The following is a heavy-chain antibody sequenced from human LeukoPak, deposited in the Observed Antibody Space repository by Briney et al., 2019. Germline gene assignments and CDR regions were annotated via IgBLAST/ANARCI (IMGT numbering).Heavy chain of an antibody. CDR3: ARNWNDFLPNNWFDP. Sequence: SETLSLTCTVSGGSLSSSSYYWGWIRQPPGKGLEWIGSIYSSGSTYYNPSLKSRVTISVDTSKNQFSLKLISVTAADTAVFYCARNWNDFLPNNWFDPWGQGTLVTVSS. D-gene: IGHD1-1*01. J-gene: IGHJ5*02. CDR1: GGSLSSSSYY. V-gene: IGHV4-39*01. CDR2: IYSSGST.